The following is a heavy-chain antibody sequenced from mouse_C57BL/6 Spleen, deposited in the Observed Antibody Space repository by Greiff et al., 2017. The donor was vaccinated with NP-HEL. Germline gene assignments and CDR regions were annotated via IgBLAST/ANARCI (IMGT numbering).Heavy chain of an antibody. J-gene: IGHJ4*01. CDR1: GYSFTGYY. CDR2: INPSTGGT. D-gene: IGHD1-1*01. Sequence: EVQLQQSGPELVKPGASVKISCKASGYSFTGYYMNWVKQSPEKSLEWIGEINPSTGGTTYNQKFKAKATLTVDKSSSTAYMQLKSLTSEDSAVYYCARRDGSSPYYYAMDYWGQGTSVTVSS. CDR3: ARRDGSSPYYYAMDY. V-gene: IGHV1-42*01.